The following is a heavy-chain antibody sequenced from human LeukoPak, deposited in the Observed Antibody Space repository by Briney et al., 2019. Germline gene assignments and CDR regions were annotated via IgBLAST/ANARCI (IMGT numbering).Heavy chain of an antibody. V-gene: IGHV3-9*01. Sequence: GRSLRLSCAASGFTFDDYAMHWVRQAPGEGLEWVSGISWNSGGIGYADSVKGRFTISRDNAKNSLYLQMNSLRAEDTSLYYCATDMGGYTYFDYWGQGTLVNVSS. CDR1: GFTFDDYA. D-gene: IGHD5-12*01. J-gene: IGHJ4*02. CDR2: ISWNSGGI. CDR3: ATDMGGYTYFDY.